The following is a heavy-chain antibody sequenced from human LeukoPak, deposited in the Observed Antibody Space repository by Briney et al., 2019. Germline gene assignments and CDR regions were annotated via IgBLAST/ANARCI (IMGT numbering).Heavy chain of an antibody. D-gene: IGHD6-19*01. CDR3: ARDHSGWSSADLYFDS. Sequence: SETLSLTCTVSGGSISSYYWSWIRQPAGKGLEWIGRIYTSGSTNYNPSLASRVTMTIDTSKNRISLKLNSVTAADTAIYYCARDHSGWSSADLYFDSWGPGTLVTVSS. CDR1: GGSISSYY. V-gene: IGHV4-4*07. CDR2: IYTSGST. J-gene: IGHJ4*02.